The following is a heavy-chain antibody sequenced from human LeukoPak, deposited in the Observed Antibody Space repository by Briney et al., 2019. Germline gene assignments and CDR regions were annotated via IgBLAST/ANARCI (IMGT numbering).Heavy chain of an antibody. V-gene: IGHV4-39*01. CDR3: ARRSYRADVDV. D-gene: IGHD3-10*01. Sequence: KASQSLSLTCTVSGDSMITDTYYWVWIRQPPWKGLEWIANSYYNGGTQYSRALTHRATMSVDTSTNQFSLRLSSVTAADTAVYYCARRSYRADVDVWGQGTTVTVSS. J-gene: IGHJ6*02. CDR2: SYYNGGT. CDR1: GDSMITDTYY.